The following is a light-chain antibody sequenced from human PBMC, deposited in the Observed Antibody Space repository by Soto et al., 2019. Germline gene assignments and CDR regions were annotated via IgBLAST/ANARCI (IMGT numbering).Light chain of an antibody. CDR2: GAS. Sequence: EIVLTQSPGTLSVSPGERATLSCRASQSISSNYLAWYQQKPGQAPRILIYGASSRATGIPDRFSGSGSGTDFTLTSSRLETEDSAIYYCQQYVSWTFGQGTKVE. CDR3: QQYVSWT. J-gene: IGKJ1*01. V-gene: IGKV3-20*01. CDR1: QSISSNY.